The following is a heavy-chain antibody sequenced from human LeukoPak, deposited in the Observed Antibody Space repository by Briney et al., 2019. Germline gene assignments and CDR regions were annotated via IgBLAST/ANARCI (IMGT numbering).Heavy chain of an antibody. Sequence: SETLSLTCAVYGGSFSGYYWSWIRQLPGKGLEWIGEINHSGSTNYNPSLKSRVTISVDTSKNQFSLKLSSVTAADTAVYYCAQYQLPSYYYYGMDVWGQGTTVTVSS. CDR2: INHSGST. D-gene: IGHD2-2*01. V-gene: IGHV4-34*01. CDR1: GGSFSGYY. J-gene: IGHJ6*02. CDR3: AQYQLPSYYYYGMDV.